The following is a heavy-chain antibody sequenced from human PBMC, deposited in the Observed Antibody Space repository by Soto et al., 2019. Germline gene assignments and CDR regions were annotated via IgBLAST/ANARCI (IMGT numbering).Heavy chain of an antibody. CDR3: ARRYGASFDY. Sequence: PSETLSLTCTVSGDSISAYSWSWVRQPPWKGLEWIGNIHYNGNTKYSPSLKSRVTISVDTSKNQFSLKLSSVTAADTAVYYCARRYGASFDYWGQGTLVTVSS. CDR2: IHYNGNT. V-gene: IGHV4-59*01. D-gene: IGHD4-17*01. J-gene: IGHJ4*02. CDR1: GDSISAYS.